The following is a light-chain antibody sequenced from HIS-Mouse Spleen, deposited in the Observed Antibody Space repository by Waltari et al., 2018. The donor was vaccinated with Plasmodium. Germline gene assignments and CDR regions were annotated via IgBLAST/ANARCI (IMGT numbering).Light chain of an antibody. CDR3: QQYNNWSFT. CDR1: PSVSSN. V-gene: IGKV3-15*01. CDR2: GAS. J-gene: IGKJ3*01. Sequence: EIVMTQSPATLSVSPGERATLSCRASPSVSSNLAWYQQKPGQAPRLLIYGASTRATRIPARFSGSGSGTEFTLTISSLQSEDFAVYYCQQYNNWSFTFGPGTKVDIK.